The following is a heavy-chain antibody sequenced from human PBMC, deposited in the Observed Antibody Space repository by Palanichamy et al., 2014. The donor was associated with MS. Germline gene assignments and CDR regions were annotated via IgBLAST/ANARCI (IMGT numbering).Heavy chain of an antibody. Sequence: QLQLQESGPGLVKPSETLSLTCTVSGGSISSSTYYWGWIRQPPGQGLEWIGSIACSGSTYYNPSLKSRVTISVDTSKNQFSLKLSSVTAADTAVFYCARHYSGWYNFFDYWGQGTLVTRLL. CDR1: GGSISSSTYY. CDR3: ARHYSGWYNFFDY. V-gene: IGHV4-39*01. J-gene: IGHJ4*02. D-gene: IGHD6-19*01. CDR2: IACSGST.